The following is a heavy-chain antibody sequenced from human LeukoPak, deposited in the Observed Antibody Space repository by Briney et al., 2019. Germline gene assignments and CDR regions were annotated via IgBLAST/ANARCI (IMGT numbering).Heavy chain of an antibody. Sequence: SETLSLTCTVFGGSISSYYWSWIRQPPGKGLEWIGYIYYSGSTNYNPSLKSRVTISVDTSKNQFSLKLSSVTAADTAVYYCARDAEIAVAGAFDIWGQGTMVTVSS. CDR2: IYYSGST. CDR1: GGSISSYY. V-gene: IGHV4-59*01. D-gene: IGHD6-19*01. CDR3: ARDAEIAVAGAFDI. J-gene: IGHJ3*02.